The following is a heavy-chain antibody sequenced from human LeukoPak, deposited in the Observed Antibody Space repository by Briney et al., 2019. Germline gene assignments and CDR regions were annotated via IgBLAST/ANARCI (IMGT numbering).Heavy chain of an antibody. D-gene: IGHD6-13*01. CDR3: ATYGAAATVISSGFDY. Sequence: ASVKVSCKASGYTFTGHYMHWLRQAPGQGLEWMGWINPNSGATNYAQKFQGRVTLTRDTSISTAYIELTSVRSDDTAVYFCATYGAAATVISSGFDYWGQGTLVTVSS. V-gene: IGHV1-2*02. CDR2: INPNSGAT. J-gene: IGHJ4*02. CDR1: GYTFTGHY.